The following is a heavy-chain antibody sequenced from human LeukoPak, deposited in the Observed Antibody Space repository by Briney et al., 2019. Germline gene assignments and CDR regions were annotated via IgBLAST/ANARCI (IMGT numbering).Heavy chain of an antibody. D-gene: IGHD2-2*01. V-gene: IGHV4-59*01. Sequence: PSETLSLTCTVSGGSISSFYWSWIRQPPGKGLEWIGYIHYSGSTTYNPSLKSRVTISADTSKNKFSLKLTSVTAADTAVYYCARAHDCSSAGRSYYSYYMDVWGKGTTVTVSS. CDR1: GGSISSFY. CDR2: IHYSGST. J-gene: IGHJ6*03. CDR3: ARAHDCSSAGRSYYSYYMDV.